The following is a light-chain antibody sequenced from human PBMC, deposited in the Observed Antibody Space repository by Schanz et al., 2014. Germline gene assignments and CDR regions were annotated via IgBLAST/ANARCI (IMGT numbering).Light chain of an antibody. CDR2: WAS. CDR3: QQYYSAPLT. Sequence: DIVMTQSPDSLAVSLGERATIHCKSSQSVLYSFNNKNYLAWYQLKPGQPPKLLIYWASTRESGVPGRFSGSGSGTDFTLTISSLQAEDVAVYSCQQYYSAPLTFGGGTKVEV. CDR1: QSVLYSFNNKNY. V-gene: IGKV4-1*01. J-gene: IGKJ4*01.